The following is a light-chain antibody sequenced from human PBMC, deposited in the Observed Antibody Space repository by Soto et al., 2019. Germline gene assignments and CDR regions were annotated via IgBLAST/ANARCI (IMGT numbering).Light chain of an antibody. J-gene: IGKJ1*01. CDR1: QTVFSNY. Sequence: EIVLTHSPATLSLSPGEIATLSCRATQTVFSNYIGWYQQKPGQAPRRLIFGASIRAIGIPARFSGSGSGKKFTLTISSLQSEDFAVYYCQHQGTFGQGTKVDIK. CDR2: GAS. CDR3: QHQGT. V-gene: IGKV3-20*02.